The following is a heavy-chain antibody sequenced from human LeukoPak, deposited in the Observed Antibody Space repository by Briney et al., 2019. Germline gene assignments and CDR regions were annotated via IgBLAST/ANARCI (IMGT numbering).Heavy chain of an antibody. CDR2: VYYSGSS. J-gene: IGHJ5*02. CDR3: ARRGYYYGSGSYYPRNNWFDP. Sequence: SETLSLTCTVSGGSISSSPYYWVWIRQPPGKGLEWIGSVYYSGSSYYNPSLKSRVTISLDTSKNQFSLKLTSVTAADTAVYYCARRGYYYGSGSYYPRNNWFDPWGQGTLVTVSS. CDR1: GGSISSSPYY. V-gene: IGHV4-39*07. D-gene: IGHD3-10*01.